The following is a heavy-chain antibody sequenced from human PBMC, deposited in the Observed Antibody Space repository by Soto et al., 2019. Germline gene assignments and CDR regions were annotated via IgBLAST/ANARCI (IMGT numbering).Heavy chain of an antibody. CDR2: IYCNDDK. J-gene: IGHJ4*02. Sequence: QITLKESGPTLVKPTQTLTLTCTFSGFSLSTSGVGVGWIRQPPGKALEWRALIYCNDDKRYSPSLKSRLTITKDPLQNQVLLKMTNMDPVDTATYYCARHVDTAMWTDYWGQGTLVTVSS. CDR1: GFSLSTSGVG. CDR3: ARHVDTAMWTDY. D-gene: IGHD5-18*01. V-gene: IGHV2-5*01.